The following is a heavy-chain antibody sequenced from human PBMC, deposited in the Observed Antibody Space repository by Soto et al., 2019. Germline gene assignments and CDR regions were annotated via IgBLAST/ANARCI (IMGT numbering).Heavy chain of an antibody. Sequence: QLQLQESGPGLVKPSETLSLTCTVSGGSISSSSYYWGWIRQPPGKGLEWIGSIYYSGNTYYNPPLKSRVTISVDTSKNQFSLKLSSVTAADTAVYYCARHQSHSSSYVDPWGQGTLVTVSS. D-gene: IGHD6-13*01. J-gene: IGHJ5*02. CDR1: GGSISSSSYY. CDR3: ARHQSHSSSYVDP. CDR2: IYYSGNT. V-gene: IGHV4-39*01.